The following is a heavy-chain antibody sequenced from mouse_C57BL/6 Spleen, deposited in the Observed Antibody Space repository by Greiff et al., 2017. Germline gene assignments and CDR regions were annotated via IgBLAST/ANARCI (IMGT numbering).Heavy chain of an antibody. D-gene: IGHD2-5*01. CDR1: GFSLTSYG. CDR3: ARKGYSNFHWYIDV. V-gene: IGHV2-2*01. Sequence: QVQLKESGPGLVQPSQSLSITCTVSGFSLTSYGVHWVRQSPGKGLEWLGVIWSGGSTDYNAAFISRLSISKDNSKSQVFFKMNSLQADDTDIYYCARKGYSNFHWYIDVWGTGTTVTVSS. J-gene: IGHJ1*03. CDR2: IWSGGST.